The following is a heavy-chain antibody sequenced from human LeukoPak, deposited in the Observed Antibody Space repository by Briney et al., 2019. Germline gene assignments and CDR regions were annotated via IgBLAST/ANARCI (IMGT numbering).Heavy chain of an antibody. CDR1: GGSISSHY. CDR2: IYYSGST. Sequence: PSETLSLTCTVSGGSISSHYWSWIRQPPGKGLEWIGYIYYSGSTNHNPSLKSRVTISVDTSKNQFSLKLSSVTAADTAVYYCARRGEYSGYFDYWGQGTLVTVSS. J-gene: IGHJ4*02. CDR3: ARRGEYSGYFDY. D-gene: IGHD5-12*01. V-gene: IGHV4-59*11.